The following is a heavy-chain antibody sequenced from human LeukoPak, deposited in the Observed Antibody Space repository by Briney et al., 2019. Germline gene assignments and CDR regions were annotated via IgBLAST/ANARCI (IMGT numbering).Heavy chain of an antibody. CDR2: ISYDGSNK. Sequence: PGGSLRLSCAASGFTFSSYGMHWVRQAPGKGLEWVAVISYDGSNKYYADSVKGRFTISRDNSKNTPYLQMNSLRAEDTAVYSCARARGSYFFDLWRRGALVTVCS. J-gene: IGHJ4*02. CDR3: ARARGSYFFDL. V-gene: IGHV3-30*03. D-gene: IGHD1-26*01. CDR1: GFTFSSYG.